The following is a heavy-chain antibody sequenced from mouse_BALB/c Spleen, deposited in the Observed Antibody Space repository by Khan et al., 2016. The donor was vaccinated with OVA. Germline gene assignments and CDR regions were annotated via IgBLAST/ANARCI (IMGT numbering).Heavy chain of an antibody. CDR3: AREWGVWFPY. V-gene: IGHV1-77*01. Sequence: QVRLQQSGAELARPGASVKLSCKASGYTFTDYNINWVKQRTGQGLEWIGEIYPGSNNTYYNEKFKGKATLTADKSSSTAYMQLSSLTSEDSAVYCCAREWGVWFPYWGQGTLVTVSA. J-gene: IGHJ3*01. CDR1: GYTFTDYN. CDR2: IYPGSNNT.